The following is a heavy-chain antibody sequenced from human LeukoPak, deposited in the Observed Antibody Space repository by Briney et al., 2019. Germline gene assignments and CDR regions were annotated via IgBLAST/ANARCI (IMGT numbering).Heavy chain of an antibody. CDR1: GFTFSSYA. J-gene: IGHJ4*02. CDR2: ISYDGSNK. CDR3: AKVRSGGSFLSGDFDY. Sequence: GGSLRLSCAASGFTFSSYAMHWVRQAPGKGLEWVAVISYDGSNKYYADSVKGRFTISRDNSKNTLYLQMNSLRAEDTAVYYCAKVRSGGSFLSGDFDYWGQGTLVTVSS. D-gene: IGHD1-26*01. V-gene: IGHV3-30-3*01.